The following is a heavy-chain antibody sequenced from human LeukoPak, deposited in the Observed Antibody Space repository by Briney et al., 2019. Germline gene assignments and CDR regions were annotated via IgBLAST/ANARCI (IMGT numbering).Heavy chain of an antibody. D-gene: IGHD3-10*01. CDR3: ARDRSGDHPEAFDI. V-gene: IGHV4-39*07. Sequence: SETLSLTCGVSGGSLISTTYYWAWIRQPPGKGLEWIGSVYYSGSTYYNPSLKSRVTVSVDMSKNQFSLQLSSVTAADTAVYYCARDRSGDHPEAFDIWGQGTMVTVSS. CDR1: GGSLISTTYY. J-gene: IGHJ3*02. CDR2: VYYSGST.